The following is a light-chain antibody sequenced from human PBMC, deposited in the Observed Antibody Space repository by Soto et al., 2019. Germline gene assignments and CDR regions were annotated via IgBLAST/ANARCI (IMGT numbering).Light chain of an antibody. J-gene: IGLJ2*01. CDR1: SSDVGGYNY. CDR2: DVT. V-gene: IGLV2-14*01. Sequence: QSALTQPASVSGSPGQSITISCTGTSSDVGGYNYVSWYQQRPGKAPKLVIYDVTNRPSGVSNRFSGFKSGNTASLTISGLQAEDEADYYCSSFTRSSALVFGGGTKLTVL. CDR3: SSFTRSSALV.